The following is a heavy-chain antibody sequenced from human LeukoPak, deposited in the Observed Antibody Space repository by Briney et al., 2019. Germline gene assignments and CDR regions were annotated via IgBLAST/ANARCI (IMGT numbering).Heavy chain of an antibody. CDR1: GYTFTSYG. CDR3: ARDPRDIVVVPAAIYGDAFDI. V-gene: IGHV1-18*01. CDR2: ISAYNGNT. J-gene: IGHJ3*02. D-gene: IGHD2-2*01. Sequence: ASVKVSCKASGYTFTSYGISWVRQAPGQGLEWMGWISAYNGNTNYAQKLQGRVTMTTDTSTSTAYMELRSLRSVDTAVYYCARDPRDIVVVPAAIYGDAFDIWGQGTMVTVSS.